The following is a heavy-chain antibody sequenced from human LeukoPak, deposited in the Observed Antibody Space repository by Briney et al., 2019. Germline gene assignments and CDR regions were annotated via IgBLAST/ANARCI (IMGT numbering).Heavy chain of an antibody. V-gene: IGHV3-30-3*01. CDR2: ISYDGSNK. J-gene: IGHJ4*02. D-gene: IGHD2-2*01. Sequence: GGSLRLSCVASGFTFDDYAMHWVRQGPGKGLEWVAVISYDGSNKYYADSVKGRFTISRDNSKNTLYLQMNSLRAEDTAVYHCAKDLWDCSSTSCYFTWGQGTLVTVSS. CDR3: AKDLWDCSSTSCYFT. CDR1: GFTFDDYA.